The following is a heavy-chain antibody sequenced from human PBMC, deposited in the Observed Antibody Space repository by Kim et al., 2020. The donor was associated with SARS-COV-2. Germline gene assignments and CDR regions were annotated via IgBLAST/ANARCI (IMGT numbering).Heavy chain of an antibody. CDR3: ARGANPLSAFDL. CDR2: T. J-gene: IGHJ3*01. Sequence: TKYAERLQGRVTMTRDTSISTVYMELSRLKSDDTAVYYCARGANPLSAFDLWGQGTMVTVSS. V-gene: IGHV1-2*02.